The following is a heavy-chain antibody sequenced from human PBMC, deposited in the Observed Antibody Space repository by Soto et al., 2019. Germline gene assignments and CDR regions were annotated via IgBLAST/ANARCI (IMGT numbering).Heavy chain of an antibody. V-gene: IGHV4-59*01. CDR2: IYYSGST. CDR1: GGSISSYY. CDR3: ARDQIDFWCGRHDNSFDP. D-gene: IGHD3-3*01. J-gene: IGHJ5*02. Sequence: SETLSLTCTVSGGSISSYYWSWIRQPPGKGLEWIGYIYYSGSTNYNPSLKSRVTISVDTSKNQFSLKLSSVTAADTAVYYCARDQIDFWCGRHDNSFDPWGQGTLVTASS.